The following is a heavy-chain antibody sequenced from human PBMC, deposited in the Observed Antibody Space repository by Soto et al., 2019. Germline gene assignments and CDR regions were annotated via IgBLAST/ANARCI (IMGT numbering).Heavy chain of an antibody. Sequence: GGSLRLSCVASGFTFWGDWMSWVRQAPGKGLEWVANIKQDGSAKQYLDSVRGRFTISRDNSKNSVYLQVNSLRAEDTALYYCARDFYGGFSYGPGDNWGQGTLVTVSS. V-gene: IGHV3-7*01. D-gene: IGHD2-15*01. CDR1: GFTFWGDW. J-gene: IGHJ4*02. CDR2: IKQDGSAK. CDR3: ARDFYGGFSYGPGDN.